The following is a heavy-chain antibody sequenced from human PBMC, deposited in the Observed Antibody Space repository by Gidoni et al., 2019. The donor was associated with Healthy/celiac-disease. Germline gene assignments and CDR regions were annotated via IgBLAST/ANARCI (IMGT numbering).Heavy chain of an antibody. CDR3: ARIYTSWSGDDPQRLDY. J-gene: IGHJ4*02. V-gene: IGHV2-5*01. CDR2: IYWNDDS. CDR1: GFSLRTSGVG. Sequence: QITLTESGPTLVNPTPPLTLTCTFSGFSLRTSGVGVGWIRQPPGKALEWLALIYWNDDSRYSPSLKTRLTITKDTSKNQVVLTMTSMDPVDTATYYCARIYTSWSGDDPQRLDYWGQGTLVTVSS. D-gene: IGHD5-12*01.